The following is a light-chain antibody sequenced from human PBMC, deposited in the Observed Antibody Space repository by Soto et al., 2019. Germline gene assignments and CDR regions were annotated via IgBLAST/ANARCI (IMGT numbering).Light chain of an antibody. J-gene: IGLJ3*02. Sequence: QSALTQPRSVSASPGQSVTISCSGTSSDVGGYKYVSWYQQHPGEAPKLMIYDVSKRPSGVPDRFSGSKSGSTASLTISGLQAEDEADYYCCSYAGRSTWVFGGGTKLTVL. CDR3: CSYAGRSTWV. V-gene: IGLV2-11*01. CDR1: SSDVGGYKY. CDR2: DVS.